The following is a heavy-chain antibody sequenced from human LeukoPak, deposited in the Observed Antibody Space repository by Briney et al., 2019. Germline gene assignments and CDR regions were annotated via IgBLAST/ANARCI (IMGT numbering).Heavy chain of an antibody. CDR2: IYYTGST. CDR3: ATLYSGNYPLDY. V-gene: IGHV4-59*01. Sequence: SETLSLTCTVPGGSISSYYWSWIWQPPGKGLEWLVYIYYTGSTNYNPSLKSRVTISVDTSKNQFSLKLSSVTAADTAVYYCATLYSGNYPLDYWGQGTLVTVSS. J-gene: IGHJ4*02. D-gene: IGHD1-26*01. CDR1: GGSISSYY.